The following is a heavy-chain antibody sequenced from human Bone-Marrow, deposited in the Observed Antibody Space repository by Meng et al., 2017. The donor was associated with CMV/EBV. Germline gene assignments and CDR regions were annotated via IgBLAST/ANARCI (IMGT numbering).Heavy chain of an antibody. Sequence: SQTLSLTCAISGDSVSSNCAAWNWIRQSPSRGLEWLGRTYYRSKWYNDYAVSVKSRITINPDTSKNQFSLQLNSVTPEDTAVYYCAREAGYCSGGSCAPVSWGQGTLVTVSS. CDR3: AREAGYCSGGSCAPVS. J-gene: IGHJ4*02. V-gene: IGHV6-1*01. CDR1: GDSVSSNCAA. D-gene: IGHD2-15*01. CDR2: TYYRSKWYN.